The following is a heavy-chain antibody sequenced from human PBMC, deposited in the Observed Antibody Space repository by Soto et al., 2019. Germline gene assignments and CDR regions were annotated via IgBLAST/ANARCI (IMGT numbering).Heavy chain of an antibody. J-gene: IGHJ3*02. V-gene: IGHV3-23*01. CDR1: GFTFSSYA. D-gene: IGHD3-9*01. CDR2: ISGSGGST. CDR3: AKDRGLRYFDWLGGNDAFDI. Sequence: GGSLRLSCAASGFTFSSYAMSWVRQAPGKGLEWVSAISGSGGSTYYAGSVKGRFTIARDNSKNTLYLQMNSLRAEDTAVYYCAKDRGLRYFDWLGGNDAFDIWGQGTMVTVSS.